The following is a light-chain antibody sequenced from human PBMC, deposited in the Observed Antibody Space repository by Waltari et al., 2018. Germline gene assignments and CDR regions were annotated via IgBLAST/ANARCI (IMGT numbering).Light chain of an antibody. V-gene: IGKV3-15*01. CDR1: QTVSST. J-gene: IGKJ2*01. Sequence: EIVLTHSPATLPVPLGERALLSCRASQTVSSTFAWYQQKPGQAPRLLIYGASTRATGIPARFSGSGSGTDFTLTISSLQSEDFAVYYCQQCNNWPYTFGQGTRLEIK. CDR3: QQCNNWPYT. CDR2: GAS.